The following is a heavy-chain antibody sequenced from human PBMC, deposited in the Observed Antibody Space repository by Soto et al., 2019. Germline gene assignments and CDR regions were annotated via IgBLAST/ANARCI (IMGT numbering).Heavy chain of an antibody. V-gene: IGHV4-39*01. CDR2: IYYSGST. CDR3: AGLEEEFLAYCGGDCFTFDY. CDR1: GGSSSSIIYY. D-gene: IGHD2-21*02. Sequence: LSLTCTVSGGSSSSIIYYWGWIRQPPGKGLEWIGSIYYSGSTYYNPSLKSRATISVDTSKNQFSLKLSSVTAADTAVYYCAGLEEEFLAYCGGDCFTFDYWGQGTLVTVSS. J-gene: IGHJ4*02.